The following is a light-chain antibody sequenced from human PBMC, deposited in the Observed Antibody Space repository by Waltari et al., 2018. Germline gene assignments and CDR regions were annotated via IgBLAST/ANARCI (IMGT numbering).Light chain of an antibody. V-gene: IGKV4-1*01. Sequence: DIVLTQSPDSLPVSLGERATISCKSSQSVLYSSNDMNYFSWYQQKLGQPPKLLIYWASTRASVVSDRFSGGGSGTDFTLTITSVQADDVAIYYCQQYYSTPYTFGQGTKLEIK. CDR1: QSVLYSSNDMNY. CDR2: WAS. J-gene: IGKJ2*01. CDR3: QQYYSTPYT.